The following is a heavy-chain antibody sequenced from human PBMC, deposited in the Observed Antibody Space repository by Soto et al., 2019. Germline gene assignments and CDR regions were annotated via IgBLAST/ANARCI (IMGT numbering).Heavy chain of an antibody. V-gene: IGHV3-66*01. CDR3: ARNGDSSDYRGWFDP. CDR1: GFNVSSNY. CDR2: IYSGGTT. J-gene: IGHJ5*02. D-gene: IGHD3-22*01. Sequence: PGGSLRLSSAASGFNVSSNYMSWVRQAPGKGLEWASVIYSGGTTYYADSVKGRFTISRDNSKNTLYLQMNSLRAEDTAVYYCARNGDSSDYRGWFDPWGQGTLVTVSS.